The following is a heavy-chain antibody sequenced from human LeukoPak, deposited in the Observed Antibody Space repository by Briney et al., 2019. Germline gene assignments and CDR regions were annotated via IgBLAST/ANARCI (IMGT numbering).Heavy chain of an antibody. CDR3: ARGAEWRDY. V-gene: IGHV3-7*01. Sequence: GGSLRLSCGASGSSFSEYWTSWVRQAPGKGLEWVANIKYDGSDKNYVESVKGRFIISRDNAEKAVYPQMNSLRVDDTAVYYCARGAEWRDYWDQGTLVTVSS. CDR1: GSSFSEYW. D-gene: IGHD3-3*01. J-gene: IGHJ4*02. CDR2: IKYDGSDK.